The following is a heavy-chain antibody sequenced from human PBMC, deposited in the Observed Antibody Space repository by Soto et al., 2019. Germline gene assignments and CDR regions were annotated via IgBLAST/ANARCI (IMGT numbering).Heavy chain of an antibody. CDR2: IIPIFGTA. Sequence: QVQLVQSGAEVKKPGSSVKVSCKASGGSFSSYAISWVRQAPGQGLEWMGGIIPIFGTANYAQKFQGRVTITADESTSTAYMELSSLRSEDTAVYYCATKRRGIVVVKGHFGYYYGMDVWGQGTTVTVSS. J-gene: IGHJ6*02. D-gene: IGHD2-21*01. V-gene: IGHV1-69*01. CDR1: GGSFSSYA. CDR3: ATKRRGIVVVKGHFGYYYGMDV.